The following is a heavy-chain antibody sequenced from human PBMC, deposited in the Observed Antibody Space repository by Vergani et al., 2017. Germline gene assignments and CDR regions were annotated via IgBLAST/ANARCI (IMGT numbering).Heavy chain of an antibody. CDR3: ARDRGDWSGRRGAFDI. V-gene: IGHV4-34*01. J-gene: IGHJ3*02. CDR2: INHSGST. CDR1: GGSFSGYY. Sequence: QVQLQQWGAGLLKPSETLSLTCAVYGGSFSGYYWSWIRQPPGKGLEWIGEINHSGSTNYNPSLKSRVTISVDTSKNQFSLKLSSVTAADTAVYYCARDRGDWSGRRGAFDIWGQGTMVTVSS. D-gene: IGHD3/OR15-3a*01.